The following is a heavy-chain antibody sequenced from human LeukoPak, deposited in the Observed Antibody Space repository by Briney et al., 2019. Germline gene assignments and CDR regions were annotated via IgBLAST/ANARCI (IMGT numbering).Heavy chain of an antibody. V-gene: IGHV1-8*01. D-gene: IGHD6-25*01. CDR1: GYTFTSYD. CDR2: MNPNSGNT. J-gene: IGHJ4*02. Sequence: ASVKVSCKASGYTFTSYDINWVRQATGQGLEWMGWMNPNSGNTGYAQKFQGRVTMTRNTSISTAYMELSSLRSEDTAVYYCASSRHANYYFDYWGQGTLVTVSS. CDR3: ASSRHANYYFDY.